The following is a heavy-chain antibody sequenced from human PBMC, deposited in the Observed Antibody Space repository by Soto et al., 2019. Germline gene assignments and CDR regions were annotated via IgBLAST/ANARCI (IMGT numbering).Heavy chain of an antibody. CDR3: ARRGLLNNIEVVADYFGLDV. J-gene: IGHJ6*01. D-gene: IGHD2-15*01. CDR2: ISSGGSSK. Sequence: QEQLVESGGGLVQPGGSLRLSCEASGFTFRDYYMSWIRQAPGKGLEWISYISSGGSSKFYTASVKGRFTISRDIAKNSLYLQTGGLRVEGTGLYFCARRGLLNNIEVVADYFGLDVWGQGTTVSGSS. CDR1: GFTFRDYY. V-gene: IGHV3-11*01.